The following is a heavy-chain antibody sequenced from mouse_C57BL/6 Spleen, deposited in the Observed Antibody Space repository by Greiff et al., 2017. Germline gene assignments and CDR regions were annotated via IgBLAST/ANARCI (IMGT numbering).Heavy chain of an antibody. CDR3: ARRTTVVASDY. D-gene: IGHD1-1*01. V-gene: IGHV1-4*01. CDR1: GYTFTSYT. Sequence: QVHVKQSGAELARPGASVKMSCKASGYTFTSYTMHWVKQRPGQGLEWIGYINPSSGYTKYNQKFKDKATLTADKSSSTAYMQLSSLTSEDSAVYYCARRTTVVASDYWGQGTTLTVSS. J-gene: IGHJ2*01. CDR2: INPSSGYT.